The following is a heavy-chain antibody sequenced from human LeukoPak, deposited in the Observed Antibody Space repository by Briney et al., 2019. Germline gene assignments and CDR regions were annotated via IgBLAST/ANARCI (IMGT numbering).Heavy chain of an antibody. CDR3: ARAPYYDIWSGYSDNYFDP. CDR1: GGSISSYY. V-gene: IGHV4-59*01. Sequence: SETLSLTCTVSGGSISSYYWSWIRQPPGKGLEWIGYIYYTGSTKYSPSLKSRVSISVDTSKNQFSLSLNSVTTADTAVYYCARAPYYDIWSGYSDNYFDPWGQGTLVTVSS. D-gene: IGHD3-3*01. J-gene: IGHJ5*02. CDR2: IYYTGST.